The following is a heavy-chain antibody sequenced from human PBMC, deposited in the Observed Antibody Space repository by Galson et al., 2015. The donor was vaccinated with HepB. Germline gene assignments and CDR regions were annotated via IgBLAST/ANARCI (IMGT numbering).Heavy chain of an antibody. CDR2: ISYDGSNK. V-gene: IGHV3-30-3*01. CDR3: ARDQTRTVDTAMVTHYYYGMDV. D-gene: IGHD5-18*01. J-gene: IGHJ6*02. Sequence: SLRLSCAASGFTFSSYAMHWVRQAPGKGLEWVAVISYDGSNKYYADSVKGRFTISRDNSKNTLYLQMNSLGAEDTAVYYCARDQTRTVDTAMVTHYYYGMDVWGQGTTVTVSS. CDR1: GFTFSSYA.